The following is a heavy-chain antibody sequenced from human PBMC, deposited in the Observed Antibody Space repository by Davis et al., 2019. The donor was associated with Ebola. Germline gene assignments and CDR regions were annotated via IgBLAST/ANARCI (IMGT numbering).Heavy chain of an antibody. J-gene: IGHJ1*01. D-gene: IGHD3-10*01. V-gene: IGHV4-34*01. Sequence: MPSETLSLTCAVYGGSFSGYYWRWIRQPPGKGLEWIGEINHSGSTNYNPSLKSRVTISVDTSKNQFSLKLSSVTAADTAVYYCARGLSTMVRGVTHWGQGTLVTVSS. CDR2: INHSGST. CDR1: GGSFSGYY. CDR3: ARGLSTMVRGVTH.